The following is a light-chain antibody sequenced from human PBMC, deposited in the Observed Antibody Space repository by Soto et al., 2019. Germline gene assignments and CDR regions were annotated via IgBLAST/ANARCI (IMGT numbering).Light chain of an antibody. J-gene: IGLJ2*01. Sequence: QSVLTQPPSASGTPGQTIAISCSGGSSNIGSHTVNWYQQLPGTAPRLLIYSNTQRPSVVPDRFSGSKSGTSASLAISVLQSEYEGDYYCAAWDDSLNGVVFGGGTKLTVL. CDR3: AAWDDSLNGVV. CDR2: SNT. CDR1: SSNIGSHT. V-gene: IGLV1-44*01.